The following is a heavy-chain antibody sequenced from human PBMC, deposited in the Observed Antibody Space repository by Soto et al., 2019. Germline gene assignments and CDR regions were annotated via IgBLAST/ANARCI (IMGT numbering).Heavy chain of an antibody. CDR1: RFTFSTYE. CDR2: ISTSGSTV. Sequence: GGSLRLSCAASRFTFSTYEMNWVRQAPGKGLEWVSYISTSGSTVYYADSVKGRFTISRDNTRNSLYPQMNSLRDEDTALYYCVRYCSTTLCNGVATRTFDSWGQGTLVTVSS. J-gene: IGHJ4*02. V-gene: IGHV3-48*03. CDR3: VRYCSTTLCNGVATRTFDS. D-gene: IGHD2-2*01.